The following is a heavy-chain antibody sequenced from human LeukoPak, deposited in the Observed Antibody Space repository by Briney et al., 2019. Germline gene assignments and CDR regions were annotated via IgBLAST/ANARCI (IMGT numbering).Heavy chain of an antibody. J-gene: IGHJ6*02. CDR1: GYTFTSYG. D-gene: IGHD3-10*01. CDR3: AREILRDYYGSGSYYKDYYYYGMDV. CDR2: ISAYNGNT. V-gene: IGHV1-18*01. Sequence: GASVKVSCKASGYTFTSYGISWVRQAPGQGLEWMGWISAYNGNTNYAQKLQGRVTMTTDTSTSTAYMELRSLRSDDTAVYYCAREILRDYYGSGSYYKDYYYYGMDVWGQGTTVTVSS.